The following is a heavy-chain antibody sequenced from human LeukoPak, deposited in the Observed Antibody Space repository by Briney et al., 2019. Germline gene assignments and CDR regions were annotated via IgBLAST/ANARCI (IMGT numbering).Heavy chain of an antibody. CDR1: TCSISSYY. CDR2: TYYSATT. J-gene: IGHJ4*02. D-gene: IGHD5-18*01. Sequence: PSETLSLTCSGATCSISSYYWRWIRQPPGKGREWIGYTYYSATTNYNPSLESPATISVKPSKNRFSLKLSSVTAADTGVYYCAGSGDSYGYDGFVYWGEGTLVTVSS. CDR3: AGSGDSYGYDGFVY. V-gene: IGHV4-59*08.